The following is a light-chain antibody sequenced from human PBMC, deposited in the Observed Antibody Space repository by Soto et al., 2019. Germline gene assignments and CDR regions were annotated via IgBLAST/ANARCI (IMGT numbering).Light chain of an antibody. CDR2: LNSDGSH. CDR3: QSWGSGIVV. V-gene: IGLV4-69*01. Sequence: QPVRTQSPSASASLGASVKLTCTLSSGHSNYAIAWHQQQSEKGPRYLIKLNSDGSHSKGDGIPDRFSGSSSGAERYLTISSLQSEDEADCYCQSWGSGIVVFGGGTKVTVL. J-gene: IGLJ2*01. CDR1: SGHSNYA.